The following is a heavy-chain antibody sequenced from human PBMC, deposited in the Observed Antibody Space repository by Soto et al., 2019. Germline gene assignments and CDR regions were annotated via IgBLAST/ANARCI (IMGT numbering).Heavy chain of an antibody. CDR3: ARVFGPPDFWSGYYTYYFDY. D-gene: IGHD3-3*01. V-gene: IGHV3-7*03. Sequence: PGGSLRLSCAASGFTFSSYWMSWVRQAPGKGLEWVANIKQDGSEKYYVDSVKGRFTISRDNAKNSLYLQMNSLRAEDTAVYYCARVFGPPDFWSGYYTYYFDYWGQGTLVTVSS. CDR2: IKQDGSEK. CDR1: GFTFSSYW. J-gene: IGHJ4*02.